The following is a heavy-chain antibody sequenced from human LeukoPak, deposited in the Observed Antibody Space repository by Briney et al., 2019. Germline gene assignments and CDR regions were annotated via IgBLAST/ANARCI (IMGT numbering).Heavy chain of an antibody. CDR3: TRRYYHDSSGFFLRDY. D-gene: IGHD3-22*01. CDR2: IRSKANNYAI. Sequence: GGSLRLSCAASGYTFSDSAMHWVRQASGKGLEWVGRIRSKANNYAIVYGASVKGRFTISRDDSKNTAYLQMNSLKTEDTAVYYCTRRYYHDSSGFFLRDYWGQGTLVTVSS. J-gene: IGHJ4*02. CDR1: GYTFSDSA. V-gene: IGHV3-73*01.